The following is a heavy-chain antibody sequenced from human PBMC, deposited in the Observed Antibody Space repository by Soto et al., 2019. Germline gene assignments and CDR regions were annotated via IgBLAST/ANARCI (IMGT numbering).Heavy chain of an antibody. Sequence: QVQLVQSGAEVKKPGSSVKVSCKASGGTFSGYAISWVRQAPGQGLEWMGGIIPIFGTADYAQKFQGRVKSTEEESTSTDYMELSSLRSEDTAVYYYASHSGKSHKDRYYYGVAVWGQGTTVTVSS. V-gene: IGHV1-69*12. CDR3: ASHSGKSHKDRYYYGVAV. D-gene: IGHD1-26*01. CDR1: GGTFSGYA. J-gene: IGHJ6*02. CDR2: IIPIFGTA.